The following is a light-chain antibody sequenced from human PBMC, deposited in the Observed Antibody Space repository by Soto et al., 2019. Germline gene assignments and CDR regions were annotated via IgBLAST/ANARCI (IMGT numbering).Light chain of an antibody. Sequence: QSALTQPASVSGSPGQSITISCTGTSSDVGSFNLVSWYQHHPGKIPRLIIYEGSRRPSGVSDRFSASKSGNAASLTISGLQAEYEADYYCCSYATDSSYVFGTGTKVTVL. CDR2: EGS. CDR3: CSYATDSSYV. CDR1: SSDVGSFNL. J-gene: IGLJ1*01. V-gene: IGLV2-23*01.